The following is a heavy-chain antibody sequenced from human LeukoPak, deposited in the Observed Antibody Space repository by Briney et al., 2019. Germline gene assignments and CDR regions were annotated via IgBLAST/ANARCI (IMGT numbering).Heavy chain of an antibody. V-gene: IGHV5-51*01. J-gene: IGHJ4*02. CDR2: IYPGDSDT. D-gene: IGHD6-13*01. CDR1: EYSFTSYW. CDR3: ARLSQQLVRWFDY. Sequence: GESLKISCKGSEYSFTSYWIGWVRQMPGKGLEWLGIIYPGDSDTRYSPSFQGQVTISADRSISTAYLQWSSLKASDTAMYYCARLSQQLVRWFDYWGQGTLVTVSS.